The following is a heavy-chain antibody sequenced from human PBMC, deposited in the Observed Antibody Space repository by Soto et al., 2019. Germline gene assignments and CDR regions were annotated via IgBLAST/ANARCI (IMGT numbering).Heavy chain of an antibody. CDR3: ASEGWELLGRRFDP. CDR2: INPNNGGT. D-gene: IGHD1-26*01. V-gene: IGHV1-2*04. J-gene: IGHJ5*02. CDR1: GYTFTGYY. Sequence: QVQLVQSGAEVKKPGASVKGSCKASGYTFTGYYMHWVRQAPGQGLEWMGWINPNNGGTNYAQKFQGWVTMTRDTSISTPFMEQRGLSSDDTAGHYCASEGWELLGRRFDPWGQGTLVTASS.